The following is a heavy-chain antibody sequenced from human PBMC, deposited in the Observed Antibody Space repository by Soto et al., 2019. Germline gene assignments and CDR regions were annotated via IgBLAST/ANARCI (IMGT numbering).Heavy chain of an antibody. D-gene: IGHD3-10*01. V-gene: IGHV4-59*01. CDR1: GGSISSYY. CDR3: ARGQDYYGSGSYYFDY. Sequence: SDTLSLTCTVSGGSISSYYWSWVRQPPGKGLEWIGYIYYSGSTNYNPSLKSRVTISVDTSKNQFSLKLSSVTAADTAVYYCARGQDYYGSGSYYFDYWGQGXLVTVYS. J-gene: IGHJ4*02. CDR2: IYYSGST.